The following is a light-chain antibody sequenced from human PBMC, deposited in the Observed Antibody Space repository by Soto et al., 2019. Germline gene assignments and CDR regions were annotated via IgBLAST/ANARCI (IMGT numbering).Light chain of an antibody. CDR2: AAS. V-gene: IGKV1-39*01. CDR1: QSLSTY. Sequence: DIQMTQSPSSLSASVGDRVTITCRASQSLSTYLNWYQQKPGKAPKLLIYAASSLQSGVPSSFSGSGSGTDFTLTISSLQPEDFATYYCQQSYSTLTFGPGTKVDIK. CDR3: QQSYSTLT. J-gene: IGKJ3*01.